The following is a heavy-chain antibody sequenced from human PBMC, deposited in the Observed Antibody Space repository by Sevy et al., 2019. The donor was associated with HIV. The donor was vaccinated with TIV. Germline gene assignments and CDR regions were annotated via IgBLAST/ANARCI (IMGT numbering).Heavy chain of an antibody. CDR2: ISGSGNSA. Sequence: GVSLRLSCAASGFTFSISAMTWVRQAPGKGLEWVSVISGSGNSAYYADSVKGRFTISRDNSKNTLSLQMNSLRAEDTAVYYCAKGGRSYGDSYFDHWGQGTLVTVSS. V-gene: IGHV3-23*01. J-gene: IGHJ4*02. CDR1: GFTFSISA. CDR3: AKGGRSYGDSYFDH. D-gene: IGHD5-18*01.